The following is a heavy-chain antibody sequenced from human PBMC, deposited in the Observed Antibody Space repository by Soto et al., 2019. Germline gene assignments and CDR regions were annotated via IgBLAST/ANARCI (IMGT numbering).Heavy chain of an antibody. CDR1: GGSFRGFY. J-gene: IGHJ1*01. CDR3: ARAHDVRGGRHQPIDS. Sequence: SETLSLTCAVSGGSFRGFYWTWIRQSPGKGLEWLGDINHVGITNYNPSLKSRVSIPVDTSKSQFSLKLSSVTAADTAVYYCARAHDVRGGRHQPIDSWGQGTMAT. V-gene: IGHV4-34*01. CDR2: INHVGIT. D-gene: IGHD2-15*01.